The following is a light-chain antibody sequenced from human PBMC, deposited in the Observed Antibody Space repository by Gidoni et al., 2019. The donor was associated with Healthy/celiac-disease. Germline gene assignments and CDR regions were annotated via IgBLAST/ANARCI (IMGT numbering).Light chain of an antibody. CDR2: DAS. J-gene: IGKJ2*01. Sequence: EIVFTQSPATLSLSPGERATLPCRASQSVSSYLAWYQQKPGQAPRLLIDDASNRATGLPARFSGSGSGTDFTLTISSLEPEDFAVYYCQQRSNWLYTFGQGTKLEIK. V-gene: IGKV3-11*01. CDR1: QSVSSY. CDR3: QQRSNWLYT.